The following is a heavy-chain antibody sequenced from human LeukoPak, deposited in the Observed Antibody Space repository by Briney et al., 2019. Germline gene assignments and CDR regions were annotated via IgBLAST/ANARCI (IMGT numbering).Heavy chain of an antibody. CDR3: ARLPTFYFDSSHYHYDY. CDR2: ISGSGPST. J-gene: IGHJ4*02. CDR1: GFIFNNYG. Sequence: PGGSLRLSCAASGFIFNNYGMSWVRQAPGKGLEWVSSISGSGPSTAYADSVKGRFTISRDKSKNTLYLQMNSLKVEDTAVCYCARLPTFYFDSSHYHYDYWGRGTQVTVSS. D-gene: IGHD3-22*01. V-gene: IGHV3-23*01.